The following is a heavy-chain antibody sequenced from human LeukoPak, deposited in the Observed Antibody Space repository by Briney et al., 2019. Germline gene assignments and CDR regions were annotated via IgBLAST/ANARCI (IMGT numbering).Heavy chain of an antibody. D-gene: IGHD4-23*01. V-gene: IGHV4-59*08. J-gene: IGHJ4*02. CDR1: GGSISRYS. CDR3: ARVSHGGGNAIRLFDY. Sequence: SETLSLTCIVSGGSISRYSWNWIRQSPGKGLEWIGYIAHSGTTSYKSSLKSRVTISVDTSKNQLSLRLTSVTAADTAVYYCARVSHGGGNAIRLFDYWGQGTLVTVSS. CDR2: IAHSGTT.